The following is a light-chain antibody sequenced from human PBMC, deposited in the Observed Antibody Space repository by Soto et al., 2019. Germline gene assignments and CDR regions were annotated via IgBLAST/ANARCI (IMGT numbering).Light chain of an antibody. J-gene: IGLJ3*02. V-gene: IGLV2-23*03. CDR3: CSYAGSSTFGV. CDR1: SSDVGSYNL. Sequence: QSVLTQPASVSGSPGQSITISCTGTSSDVGSYNLVSWYQQHPGKAPKLMIYEGSKRPSGVSNRFSGSKSGNTASLTISGLQAEDEADDYCCSYAGSSTFGVFGGGTKLTVL. CDR2: EGS.